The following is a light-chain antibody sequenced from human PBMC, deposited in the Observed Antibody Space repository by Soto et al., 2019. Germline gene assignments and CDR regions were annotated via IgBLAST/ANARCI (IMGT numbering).Light chain of an antibody. CDR3: QQYGSSPFP. CDR1: QSVSSSY. J-gene: IGKJ3*01. V-gene: IGKV3-20*01. Sequence: EIALTQSPGTLSLSPGERATLSCRASQSVSSSYLAWYQQKPGQAPRILIYGASSRATGIPDRFSGSGSGTDFTLTISRLEPEDFAVYYCQQYGSSPFPFGRGTKVDI. CDR2: GAS.